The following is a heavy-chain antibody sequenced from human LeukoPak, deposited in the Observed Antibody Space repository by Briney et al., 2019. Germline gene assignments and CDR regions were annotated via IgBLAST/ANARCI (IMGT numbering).Heavy chain of an antibody. J-gene: IGHJ4*02. V-gene: IGHV1-8*01. Sequence: GASVKVSCKASGYTFTSYDINWVRQATGQGLEWMGWMNPNSGNTDYAQKFQGRVTMTRNTSISTAYMELSSLRSEDRAVYYCARGPWIGYWSGGSCYWFDYWGQRTLVTVSS. D-gene: IGHD2-15*01. CDR2: MNPNSGNT. CDR1: GYTFTSYD. CDR3: ARGPWIGYWSGGSCYWFDY.